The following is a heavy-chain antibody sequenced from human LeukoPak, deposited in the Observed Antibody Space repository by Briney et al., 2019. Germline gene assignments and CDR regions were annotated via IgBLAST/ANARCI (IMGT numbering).Heavy chain of an antibody. CDR2: IYYSGST. J-gene: IGHJ5*02. V-gene: IGHV4-39*01. Sequence: PSETLSLTCTVSGGSISGSSYYWGWIRQPPGKGLEWIGSIYYSGSTYYNPSLKSRVTISVDTSKNQFSLKLSSVTAADTAVYYCARRESNWFDPWGQGTLVTVSS. CDR1: GGSISGSSYY. CDR3: ARRESNWFDP.